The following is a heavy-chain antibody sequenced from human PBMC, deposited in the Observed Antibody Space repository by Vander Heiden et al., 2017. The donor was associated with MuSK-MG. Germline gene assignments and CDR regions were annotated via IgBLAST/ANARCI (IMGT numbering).Heavy chain of an antibody. CDR2: VSTGGGST. CDR3: AKRVAEASYYFDY. CDR1: GFTFHNFA. Sequence: EVQLLESGGGLVQPGGSLSLSCVASGFTFHNFAMAWVRQAPGKGLEWVSGVSTGGGSTYYADSVRGRFTISRDNSKNTLYLQMSSLRTEDTAIYYCAKRVAEASYYFDYWGQGTLVTVSS. D-gene: IGHD6-13*01. V-gene: IGHV3-23*01. J-gene: IGHJ4*02.